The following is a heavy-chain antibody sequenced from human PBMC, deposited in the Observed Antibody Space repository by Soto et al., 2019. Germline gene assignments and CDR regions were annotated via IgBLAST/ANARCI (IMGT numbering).Heavy chain of an antibody. Sequence: QVQLQESGPGLVKPSGTLSLTCAVSSGSINSTNWWTWVRQSPGKGLEWIGEIYHTGSTSYSPSLKSRVTISVDKSKNQVSLKLNSVNAADTAVYYCARVKYSGVWAIGFDIWGQGTMVTVSS. D-gene: IGHD6-19*01. V-gene: IGHV4-4*02. CDR3: ARVKYSGVWAIGFDI. CDR2: IYHTGST. J-gene: IGHJ3*02. CDR1: SGSINSTNW.